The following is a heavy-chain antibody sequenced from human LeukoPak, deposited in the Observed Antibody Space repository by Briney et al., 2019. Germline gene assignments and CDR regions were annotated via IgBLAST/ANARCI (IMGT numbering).Heavy chain of an antibody. J-gene: IGHJ4*02. Sequence: SETLSLTCSVSGGFISSSSYYWGWFRQPPGKGLEWIGTIYYSGSTYYNPSLKSRVTISVDTSKNQFSLKLSSVTAADTAVYYCARHPIYYYDSSGYPDYFDYWGQGTLVTVSS. CDR3: ARHPIYYYDSSGYPDYFDY. CDR1: GGFISSSSYY. V-gene: IGHV4-39*01. D-gene: IGHD3-22*01. CDR2: IYYSGST.